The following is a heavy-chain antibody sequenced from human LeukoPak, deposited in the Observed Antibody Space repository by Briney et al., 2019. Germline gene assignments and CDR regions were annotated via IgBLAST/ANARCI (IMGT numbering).Heavy chain of an antibody. CDR1: GGSISSYY. Sequence: SETLSLTCTVSGGSISSYYWSWIRQPPGKGLEWIGYIYYSGSTNYNPSLKSRVTISVDTSKNQFSLKLSSVTAADTAVYYCARDTGFGRDGYNPFDYWGQGTLVTVSS. V-gene: IGHV4-59*01. J-gene: IGHJ4*02. CDR2: IYYSGST. CDR3: ARDTGFGRDGYNPFDY. D-gene: IGHD5-24*01.